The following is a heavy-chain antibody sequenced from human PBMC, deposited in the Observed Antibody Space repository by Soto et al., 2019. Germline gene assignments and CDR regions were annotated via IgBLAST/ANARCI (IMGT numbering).Heavy chain of an antibody. J-gene: IGHJ4*02. CDR2: INPNSGGT. D-gene: IGHD6-19*01. V-gene: IGHV1-2*02. CDR3: ARDVSGWSKPRYYFDY. Sequence: ASVKVSCKASGYTFTGYYMHWVRQAPGQGLEWMGWINPNSGGTNYAQKFQGRVTMTRDTSISTAYMELSRLRSDDTAVYYYARDVSGWSKPRYYFDYWGQGTLVTVSS. CDR1: GYTFTGYY.